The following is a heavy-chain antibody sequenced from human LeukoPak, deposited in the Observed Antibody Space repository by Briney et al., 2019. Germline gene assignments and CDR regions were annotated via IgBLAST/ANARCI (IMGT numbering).Heavy chain of an antibody. D-gene: IGHD5-18*01. CDR1: GVAFSNYA. Sequence: GGSLRLSCAASGVAFSNYAMSWVRQAPGKGLEWVAAISERGDGTYYAGSMKGRFTISRDSAKNMVYPQINSLGAEDTAIYYCAKDIAQGYTFGSIEQDYWGQGTLVTVSS. V-gene: IGHV3-23*01. CDR2: ISERGDGT. CDR3: AKDIAQGYTFGSIEQDY. J-gene: IGHJ4*02.